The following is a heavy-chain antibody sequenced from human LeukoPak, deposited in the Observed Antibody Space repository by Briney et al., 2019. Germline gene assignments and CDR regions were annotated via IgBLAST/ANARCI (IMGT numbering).Heavy chain of an antibody. V-gene: IGHV4-61*02. Sequence: PSETLSLTCTVSGGSISSGSYYWSWIRQPAGKGLEWIGRIYTSGSTNYNPSLKSRVTISVDTSKNQFSLKLSPVTAADTAVYYCARDIGDAFDIWGQGTMVTVSS. CDR1: GGSISSGSYY. J-gene: IGHJ3*02. D-gene: IGHD3-16*01. CDR2: IYTSGST. CDR3: ARDIGDAFDI.